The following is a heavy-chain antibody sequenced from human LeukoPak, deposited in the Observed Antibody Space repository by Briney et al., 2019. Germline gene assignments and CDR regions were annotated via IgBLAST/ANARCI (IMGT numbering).Heavy chain of an antibody. J-gene: IGHJ4*02. V-gene: IGHV1-2*06. Sequence: ASVKVSCKASGYTFTSYDINWVRQATGQGLEWMGRVNPKSGDTNYPQKFQGGVTMTRDTSISTAYMELSSLRSDDTAVYYCARVGGIYPLYYFDYWGQGTLITVSS. CDR1: GYTFTSYD. D-gene: IGHD3-16*01. CDR3: ARVGGIYPLYYFDY. CDR2: VNPKSGDT.